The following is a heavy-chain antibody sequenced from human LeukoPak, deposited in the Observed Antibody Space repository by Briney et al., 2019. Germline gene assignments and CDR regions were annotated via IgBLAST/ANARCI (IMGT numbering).Heavy chain of an antibody. CDR3: AKGTDYGDFLDV. CDR1: GFTFSSYA. J-gene: IGHJ6*04. V-gene: IGHV3-30*02. CDR2: IRYDGSSK. D-gene: IGHD4-17*01. Sequence: GGSLRLSCAASGFTFSSYAMSWVRQAPGKGLEWVSFIRYDGSSKYYADSVKGRFTISRDNSKNTLYLQMNSLRAEDTAVYYCAKGTDYGDFLDVWGKGTTVTVSS.